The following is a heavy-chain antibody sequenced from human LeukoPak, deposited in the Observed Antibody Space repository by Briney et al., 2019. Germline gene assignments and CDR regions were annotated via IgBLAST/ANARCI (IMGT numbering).Heavy chain of an antibody. J-gene: IGHJ5*02. D-gene: IGHD5-12*01. V-gene: IGHV5-51*01. Sequence: GESLKISCKGSGYSFTNYWIGWVRQMPGKGLEWMGIIHPDDSDTRYSPSFQGQVTISADKSISTAYLQWSSLKASDTAMYYCATYDSGNWFDPWGQGTLVTVSS. CDR2: IHPDDSDT. CDR1: GYSFTNYW. CDR3: ATYDSGNWFDP.